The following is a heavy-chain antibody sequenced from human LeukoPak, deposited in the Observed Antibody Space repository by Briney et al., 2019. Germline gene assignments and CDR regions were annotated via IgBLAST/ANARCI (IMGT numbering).Heavy chain of an antibody. CDR2: ISSSGSYI. CDR3: AREGPINNGDLDY. D-gene: IGHD1/OR15-1a*01. V-gene: IGHV3-21*01. Sequence: GGSLRLSCSASGFTFSSNAMHWVRQAPGKGLEWVSSISSSGSYIFHADSVKGRFTISRDNAKNSLYLQMNSLRAEDTAVYYCAREGPINNGDLDYWGQGTLVIVSS. CDR1: GFTFSSNA. J-gene: IGHJ4*02.